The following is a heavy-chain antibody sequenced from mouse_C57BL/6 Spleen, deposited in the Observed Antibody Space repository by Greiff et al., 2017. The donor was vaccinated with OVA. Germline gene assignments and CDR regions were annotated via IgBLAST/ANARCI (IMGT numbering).Heavy chain of an antibody. J-gene: IGHJ1*03. CDR3: ARSEDYYGSKWYFDV. Sequence: VQLKESGPELVKPGASVKMSCKASGYTFTDYNMNWVKQSHGKSLEWIGYIYPKNGGTCYNQKFKGKATLTVNKSSSTAYMELRSLRSEESAVYYCARSEDYYGSKWYFDVWGTGTTVTVSS. CDR2: IYPKNGGT. D-gene: IGHD1-1*01. CDR1: GYTFTDYN. V-gene: IGHV1-22*01.